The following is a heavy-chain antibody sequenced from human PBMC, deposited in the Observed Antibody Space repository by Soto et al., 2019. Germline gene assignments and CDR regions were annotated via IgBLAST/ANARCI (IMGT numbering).Heavy chain of an antibody. D-gene: IGHD2-2*01. J-gene: IGHJ4*02. V-gene: IGHV4-39*01. CDR3: ARHSNIVLVPAAMPDY. CDR2: IYYSGST. CDR1: GGSISSSSYY. Sequence: QLQLQESGPGLVKPSETLSLTCTVSGGSISSSSYYWGWIRQPPGKGLEWIGSIYYSGSTYYNPSLKSRVTISVDTSKNQFSLKLSSVTAADTAVYYCARHSNIVLVPAAMPDYWGQGTLVTVSS.